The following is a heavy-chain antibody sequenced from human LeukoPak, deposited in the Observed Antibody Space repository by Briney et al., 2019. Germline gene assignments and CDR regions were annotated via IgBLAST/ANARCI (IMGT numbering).Heavy chain of an antibody. V-gene: IGHV3-30*03. CDR2: ISYDGSNK. Sequence: GRSLRLSCAASGFTFSSYGMHWVRQAPGKGLEWVAVISYDGSNKYYADSVKGRFTISRDNSKNTLYLQMNSLRAEDTAVYYCARDRHFVAFDIWGQGTMVTVSS. J-gene: IGHJ3*02. CDR3: ARDRHFVAFDI. CDR1: GFTFSSYG.